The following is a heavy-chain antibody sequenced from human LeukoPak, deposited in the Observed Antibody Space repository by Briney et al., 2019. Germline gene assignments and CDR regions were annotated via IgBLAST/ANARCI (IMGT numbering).Heavy chain of an antibody. J-gene: IGHJ4*02. CDR2: IYPGDSDA. CDR3: ARRRDLYSGSYYPFDY. CDR1: GYSFTNYW. Sequence: GESLKISCKGSGYSFTNYWIGWVRQMPGKGLKWMGIIYPGDSDARYSPSFQGQVTISADKSISTTYLQWSSLKASDTAMYYCARRRDLYSGSYYPFDYWGQGTLVTVSS. D-gene: IGHD1-26*01. V-gene: IGHV5-51*01.